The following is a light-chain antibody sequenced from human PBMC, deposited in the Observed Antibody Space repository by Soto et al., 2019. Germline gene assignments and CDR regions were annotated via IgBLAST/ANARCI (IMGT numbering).Light chain of an antibody. Sequence: QSALTQPASVSGSPGQSITISCNGTSSDVGGYNYVSWYQQHPGKAPKLMIYDVSNRPSGVSNRFSGSKSGNTASLTISGLQAEDEADYYGSSYTSSSTLVFGGGTKLTFL. CDR1: SSDVGGYNY. CDR2: DVS. J-gene: IGLJ3*02. V-gene: IGLV2-14*01. CDR3: SSYTSSSTLV.